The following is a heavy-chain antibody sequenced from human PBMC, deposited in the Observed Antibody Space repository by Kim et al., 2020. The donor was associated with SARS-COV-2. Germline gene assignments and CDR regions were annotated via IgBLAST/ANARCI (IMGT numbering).Heavy chain of an antibody. V-gene: IGHV7-4-1*02. Sequence: ASVKVSCKASGYTFTSYAMNWVRQAPGQGLEWMGWINTNTGNPTYAQGFTGRFVFSLDTSVSTAYLQISSLKAEDTAVYYCARVRTRNSWYWFSSPWLFDYWGQGTLVTVSS. J-gene: IGHJ4*02. CDR2: INTNTGNP. D-gene: IGHD6-13*01. CDR3: ARVRTRNSWYWFSSPWLFDY. CDR1: GYTFTSYA.